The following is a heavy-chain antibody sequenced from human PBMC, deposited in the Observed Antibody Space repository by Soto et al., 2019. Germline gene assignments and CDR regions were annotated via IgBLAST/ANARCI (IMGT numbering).Heavy chain of an antibody. D-gene: IGHD6-19*01. CDR3: AKSRDSSGWPLDY. J-gene: IGHJ4*02. Sequence: GGSLRLSCAASGFTFSSYGMHWVRQAPGKGLEWVAVISYDGSNKYYADSVKGRFTISRDNSKNTLYLQMNSLRAEDTAVYYCAKSRDSSGWPLDYWGQGTLVTVSS. CDR1: GFTFSSYG. V-gene: IGHV3-30*18. CDR2: ISYDGSNK.